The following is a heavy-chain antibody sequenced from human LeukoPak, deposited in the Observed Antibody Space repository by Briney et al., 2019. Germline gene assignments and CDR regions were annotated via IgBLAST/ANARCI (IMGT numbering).Heavy chain of an antibody. J-gene: IGHJ4*02. CDR3: ARGGHSAAVGPEGFDY. V-gene: IGHV3-33*01. CDR1: GFTFSSYG. D-gene: IGHD6-13*01. Sequence: GRSLRLSCAASGFTFSSYGMHWVRQAPGKALEWVAVIWYDGSNKKYADSVKGRFTVSRDNSKSTLYLQMNSLRAEDTAVYYCARGGHSAAVGPEGFDYWGQGTLVTVSS. CDR2: IWYDGSNK.